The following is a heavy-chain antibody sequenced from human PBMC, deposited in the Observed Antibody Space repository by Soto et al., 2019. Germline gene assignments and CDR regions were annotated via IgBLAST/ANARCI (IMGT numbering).Heavy chain of an antibody. J-gene: IGHJ4*02. CDR2: IFHTGST. Sequence: QVQLRESGPGLVKPSETLSLTCAISGGSITTSHWWSWVRRPPGKGLEWVGQIFHTGSTYYNPSLRSRVTISVDQSSDQFSLKLTSVTAADTAVYFCARTYCRNTVCPHIQWGQVTLVTVSS. CDR3: ARTYCRNTVCPHIQ. CDR1: GGSITTSHW. V-gene: IGHV4-4*02. D-gene: IGHD2-2*01.